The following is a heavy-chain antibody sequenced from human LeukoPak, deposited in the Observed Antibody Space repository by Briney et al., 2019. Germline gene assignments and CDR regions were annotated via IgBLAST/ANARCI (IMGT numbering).Heavy chain of an antibody. CDR1: GFSLSSSS. D-gene: IGHD6-19*01. J-gene: IGHJ4*02. Sequence: GGSLRLSSAASGFSLSSSSMNWVRQAPGRWLEWVSSIRSSSSYIYYAESVKSRFTISRDNAKNSLYLQMNSLTAEDTAVYYCARERRHSSGLDYWGQGTLVTVSS. CDR3: ARERRHSSGLDY. V-gene: IGHV3-21*01. CDR2: IRSSSSYI.